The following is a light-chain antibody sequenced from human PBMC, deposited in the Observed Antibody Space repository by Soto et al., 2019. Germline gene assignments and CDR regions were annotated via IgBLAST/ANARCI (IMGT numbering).Light chain of an antibody. V-gene: IGLV1-40*01. CDR2: GNS. CDR1: SSNIGAGHD. CDR3: QSYDSSLSGWV. Sequence: QSVLTQPPSVSGAPGQRVTISCTGSSSNIGAGHDVRWYQQLPGTPPKLLIYGNSNRPSGVPDRFSGSKSGTSASLAITGLQAEDEADYYGQSYDSSLSGWVFGGGTKLTVL. J-gene: IGLJ3*02.